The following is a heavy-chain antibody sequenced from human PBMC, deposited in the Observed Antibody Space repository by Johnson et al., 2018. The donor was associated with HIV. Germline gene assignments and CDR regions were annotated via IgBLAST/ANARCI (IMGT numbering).Heavy chain of an antibody. CDR3: AKGRGSPPGAFDI. CDR2: FSGSGGST. J-gene: IGHJ3*02. V-gene: IGHV3-23*04. D-gene: IGHD1-26*01. CDR1: GFTFSSYA. Sequence: VLLVESGGGVVQPGRSMRLSCAASGFTFSSYAMSWVRQAPGKGLEWVSAFSGSGGSTCYADSVKGRFTISRDNSTNTLYLQMNSLRAEDTAVYYCAKGRGSPPGAFDIWGQGTMVTVSS.